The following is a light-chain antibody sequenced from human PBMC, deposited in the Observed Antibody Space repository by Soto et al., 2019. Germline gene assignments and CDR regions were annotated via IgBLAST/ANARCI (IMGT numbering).Light chain of an antibody. Sequence: EIVLTQSPGTLSLSPGERATLSCRASQSVSSSYLAWYQQKPGQAPRLLIYGASSTATGIPDRFSGSGSGTEFTLTISRLEPEDFAVYYCQQYGSSRWTFGQGTKVEIK. CDR2: GAS. CDR3: QQYGSSRWT. V-gene: IGKV3-20*01. CDR1: QSVSSSY. J-gene: IGKJ1*01.